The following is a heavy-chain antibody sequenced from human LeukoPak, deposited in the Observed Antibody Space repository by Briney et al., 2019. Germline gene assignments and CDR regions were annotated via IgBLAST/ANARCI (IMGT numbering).Heavy chain of an antibody. CDR1: GYTFTSYA. CDR3: ARAASLDY. D-gene: IGHD2-2*01. V-gene: IGHV7-4-1*02. J-gene: IGHJ4*02. CDR2: INTNAGKP. Sequence: ASVKVSCKASGYTFTSYAMNWVRQAPGQGLEWMGWINTNAGKPTYAQGFTGRFVFSLDSSVSTAYLQINSLNAEGTAVYYCARAASLDYWGQGTLVTVSS.